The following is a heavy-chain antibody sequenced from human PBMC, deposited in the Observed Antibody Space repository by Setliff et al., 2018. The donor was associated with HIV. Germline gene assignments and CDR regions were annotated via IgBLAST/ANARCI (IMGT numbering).Heavy chain of an antibody. CDR1: GYTFSGYY. V-gene: IGHV1-2*04. CDR2: INPNNGDT. Sequence: KVSCKASGYTFSGYYIHWVRQAPGQGLEWMGWINPNNGDTKYAQKFQGWVTMTRDASISTAYMELSRLRSDDTAVYYCAKVRDYGSGSYYNWYFDLWGRGTRVTVSS. CDR3: AKVRDYGSGSYYNWYFDL. J-gene: IGHJ2*01. D-gene: IGHD3-10*01.